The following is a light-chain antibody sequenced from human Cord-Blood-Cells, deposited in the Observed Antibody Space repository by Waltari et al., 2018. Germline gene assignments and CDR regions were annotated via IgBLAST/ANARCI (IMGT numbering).Light chain of an antibody. V-gene: IGKV1-5*03. CDR1: QSISSW. Sequence: DIQITQYPSTLAASVGAIVTITCRARQSISSWLAWYQQKPGKAPKLLIYEASSLESGVPSRFSGSGSGTEFTLTISSLQPDDFATYYCQQYNSYSGTFGGGTKVEIK. CDR3: QQYNSYSGT. J-gene: IGKJ4*01. CDR2: EAS.